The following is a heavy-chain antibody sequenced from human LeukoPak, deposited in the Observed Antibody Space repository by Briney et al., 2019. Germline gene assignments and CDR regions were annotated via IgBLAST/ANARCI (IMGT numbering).Heavy chain of an antibody. D-gene: IGHD6-19*01. V-gene: IGHV4-39*07. CDR1: GGSISSSSYY. CDR3: AGHKGYSSGLSAFDI. CDR2: IYYSGST. J-gene: IGHJ3*02. Sequence: SETLSLTCTVSGGSISSSSYYWGWIRQPPGKGLEWIGSIYYSGSTYYNPSLKSRVTISVDTSKNQFSLKLSPVTAADTAVYYCAGHKGYSSGLSAFDIWGQGTMVTVSS.